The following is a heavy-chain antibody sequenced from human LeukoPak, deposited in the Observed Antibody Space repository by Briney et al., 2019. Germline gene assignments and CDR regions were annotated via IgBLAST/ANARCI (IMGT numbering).Heavy chain of an antibody. CDR2: ISWNNGSI. CDR1: GFTFDDYA. V-gene: IGHV3-9*01. CDR3: AKDINSFYYYMDV. J-gene: IGHJ6*03. Sequence: GGSLRLSCAASGFTFDDYAMHWVRQAPGKGLEWVSGISWNNGSIGYADSVKGRFTISRDNAKNSLYLQMNSLRAQDTAWYYCAKDINSFYYYMDVWGKGTTVTVSS.